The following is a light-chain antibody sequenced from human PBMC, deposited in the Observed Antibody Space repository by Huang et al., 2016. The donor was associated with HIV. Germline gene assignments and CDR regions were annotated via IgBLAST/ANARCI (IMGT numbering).Light chain of an antibody. Sequence: EMVMTQSPDTLSVSPGESVTLSCRASHGISSNLAWYQQKPGQAPRLLIHGASTRAAGIPARFSGSGSEIAFTLTINSLQSEDSALYYCLQYNNWPRTFGQGTKLEIK. CDR2: GAS. CDR3: LQYNNWPRT. V-gene: IGKV3-15*01. J-gene: IGKJ2*01. CDR1: HGISSN.